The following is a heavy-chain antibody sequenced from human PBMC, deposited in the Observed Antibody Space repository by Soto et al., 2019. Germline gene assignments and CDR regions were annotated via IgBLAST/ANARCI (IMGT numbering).Heavy chain of an antibody. D-gene: IGHD5-12*01. CDR1: GFTFGAYA. CDR3: ARGMYSAYETSPLFFDY. CDR2: TRGRAYGGTP. V-gene: IGHV3-49*05. J-gene: IGHJ4*02. Sequence: EVQLVESGGGLIKPGRSLRLSCTSSGFTFGAYAMSWFRQAPGKGLEWVGFTRGRAYGGTPEYAASVRGRFTISSDDSRGVTYLQMNSLTTEDTAVYHCARGMYSAYETSPLFFDYWGQGTLVTVSS.